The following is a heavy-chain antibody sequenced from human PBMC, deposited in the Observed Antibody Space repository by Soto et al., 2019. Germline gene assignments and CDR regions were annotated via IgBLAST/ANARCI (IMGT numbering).Heavy chain of an antibody. V-gene: IGHV4-31*03. D-gene: IGHD6-6*01. Sequence: SETLSLTCSVSSDSMNSGGYYWSWIRQHPGKGLEWIGYIYSNGDTYYNPSLKSRVTISVDTSKNQFSLNLTSVTAADKAVYYCARMRGSSHGHYYYDMEVWGQGTTVTVSS. CDR2: IYSNGDT. CDR3: ARMRGSSHGHYYYDMEV. J-gene: IGHJ6*02. CDR1: SDSMNSGGYY.